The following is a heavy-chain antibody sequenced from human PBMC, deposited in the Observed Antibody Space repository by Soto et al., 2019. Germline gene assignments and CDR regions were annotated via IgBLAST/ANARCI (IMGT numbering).Heavy chain of an antibody. V-gene: IGHV4-31*03. D-gene: IGHD5-18*01. CDR1: GGSIRSGGYY. CDR2: IYYSGNT. J-gene: IGHJ6*02. CDR3: ARDRLMATAGTARHYFGLDV. Sequence: SETLSLTCTVSGGSIRSGGYYWSWVRQNPRKGLEWIGNIYYSGNTYYNPSLKSRLTISVDTSKNQFSLSLSSVTAADTAVYYCARDRLMATAGTARHYFGLDVWGQGTTVTVSS.